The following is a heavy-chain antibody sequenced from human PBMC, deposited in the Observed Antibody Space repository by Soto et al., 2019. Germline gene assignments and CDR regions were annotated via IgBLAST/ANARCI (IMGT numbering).Heavy chain of an antibody. V-gene: IGHV3-21*01. CDR3: ARVAY. Sequence: PGGSLRLSCAASGFSFSVYALHWVRQVPGKELEWVASISSGSSDTWYADSVKGRFIISRDNAQNSLFLQMNTLRPEDTAMYYCARVAYWGPGTQVTVSS. J-gene: IGHJ4*02. CDR1: GFSFSVYA. CDR2: ISSGSSDT.